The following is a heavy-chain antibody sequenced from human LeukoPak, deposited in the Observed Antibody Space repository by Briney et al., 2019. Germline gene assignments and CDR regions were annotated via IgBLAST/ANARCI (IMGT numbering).Heavy chain of an antibody. CDR2: INPSGGST. J-gene: IGHJ5*02. D-gene: IGHD2-15*01. Sequence: ASVKVSCKASGYTFTSYYMHWVRQAPGQGLEWMGIINPSGGSTSYAQKFQGRVTMTRDTSTSTVYMELSSLRSEDTAVYYCARDAGPGGSLLGVWFDPWGQGTLVTVSS. CDR3: ARDAGPGGSLLGVWFDP. V-gene: IGHV1-46*01. CDR1: GYTFTSYY.